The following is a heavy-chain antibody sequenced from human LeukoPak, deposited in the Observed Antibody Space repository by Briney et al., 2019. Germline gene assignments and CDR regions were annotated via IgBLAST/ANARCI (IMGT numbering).Heavy chain of an antibody. D-gene: IGHD3-16*02. V-gene: IGHV1-2*02. CDR1: GYTFTDYY. Sequence: ASVKVSCKASGYTFTDYYMHWVRPAPGQGLEWMGWINPNSGGTKYAQKFQGRVTMTRDTSITTAFMELSRLRSDDTAVYYCGRVRGPALYYYMDVWGKGTTVTVSS. CDR3: GRVRGPALYYYMDV. CDR2: INPNSGGT. J-gene: IGHJ6*03.